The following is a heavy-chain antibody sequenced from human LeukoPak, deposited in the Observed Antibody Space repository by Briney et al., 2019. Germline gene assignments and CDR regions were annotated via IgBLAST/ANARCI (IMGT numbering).Heavy chain of an antibody. CDR3: ARDGGVDTAMDPTYYFDY. J-gene: IGHJ4*02. Sequence: GGSLRLSCAASGFTFSSYGMHWVRQAPGKGLEWAAVIWYDGSNKYYADSVKGRFTISRDNSKNTLYLQMNSLRAEDTAVYYCARDGGVDTAMDPTYYFDYWGQGTLVTVSS. CDR1: GFTFSSYG. CDR2: IWYDGSNK. D-gene: IGHD5-18*01. V-gene: IGHV3-33*01.